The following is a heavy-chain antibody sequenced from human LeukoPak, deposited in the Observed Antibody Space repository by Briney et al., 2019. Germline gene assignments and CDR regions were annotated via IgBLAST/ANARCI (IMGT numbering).Heavy chain of an antibody. V-gene: IGHV3-11*01. CDR1: GLTLNDYH. CDR2: ISRGGDSI. J-gene: IGHJ4*02. D-gene: IGHD5-24*01. CDR3: ARDPQRGDGYNYDY. Sequence: GGSLRLSCAASGLTLNDYHMSWIRQAPGKGLEFVSYISRGGDSISYAEFVKGRFTIFRDTSTNSLYLQMNSLRAEDTAVYYCARDPQRGDGYNYDYWGRGTLVTVSS.